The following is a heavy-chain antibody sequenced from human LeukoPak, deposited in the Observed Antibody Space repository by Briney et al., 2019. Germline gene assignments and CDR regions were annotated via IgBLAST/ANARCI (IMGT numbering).Heavy chain of an antibody. D-gene: IGHD3-10*01. CDR1: GFPLSNYW. J-gene: IGHJ4*02. V-gene: IGHV3-74*01. CDR2: ISTDGSSA. CDR3: ARVMYSYASGSLVVYYFDS. Sequence: GGSLRLSCAVSGFPLSNYWMHWVRQAPGKGLVWVSRISTDGSSATYADSVKGRFTISRDNAKNTLYLQMNSLRAEDTAVYYCARVMYSYASGSLVVYYFDSWGQGTLVTVSS.